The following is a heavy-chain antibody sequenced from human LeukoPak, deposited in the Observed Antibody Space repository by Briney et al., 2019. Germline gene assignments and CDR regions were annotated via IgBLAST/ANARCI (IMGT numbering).Heavy chain of an antibody. CDR3: AGGRYFDWLSKVFDY. CDR2: IYHSGST. D-gene: IGHD3-9*01. V-gene: IGHV4-30-2*03. Sequence: SETLSLTCAVSGGSISSGDYSWSWIRQPPGKGLEWIGSIYHSGSTYYNPSLKSRVTISVDTSKNQFSLKLSSVTAADTAVYYCAGGRYFDWLSKVFDYWGQGTLVTVSS. CDR1: GGSISSGDYS. J-gene: IGHJ4*02.